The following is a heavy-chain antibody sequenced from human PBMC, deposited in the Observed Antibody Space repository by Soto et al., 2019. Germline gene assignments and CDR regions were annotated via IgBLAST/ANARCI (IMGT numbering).Heavy chain of an antibody. CDR2: TYYRSKWYN. CDR1: GDSVSSNSAA. CDR3: AREQVWFGELYHAFDI. V-gene: IGHV6-1*01. D-gene: IGHD3-10*01. J-gene: IGHJ3*02. Sequence: QVQLQQSGPGLVKPSQTLSLTCAISGDSVSSNSAAWNWIRQSPSRGLEWLGSTYYRSKWYNDYAVSVKSRITINPDTSKHQCSLQLNSVTPEDTAVYYCAREQVWFGELYHAFDIWGQGTMVTVSS.